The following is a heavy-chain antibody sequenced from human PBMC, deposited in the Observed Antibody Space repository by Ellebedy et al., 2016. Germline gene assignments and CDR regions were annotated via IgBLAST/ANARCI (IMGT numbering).Heavy chain of an antibody. V-gene: IGHV3-9*01. CDR3: AKGGN. J-gene: IGHJ4*02. CDR1: GFTFDDYA. CDR2: ISWNSGSI. Sequence: GGSLRLSCAASGFTFDDYAMHWVRQAPGKGLEWVSGISWNSGSIGYADSVKGRFTISRDNAKNSLYLQMNSLRVEDTAFYFCAKGGNWGQGTLVTVSA. D-gene: IGHD6-13*01.